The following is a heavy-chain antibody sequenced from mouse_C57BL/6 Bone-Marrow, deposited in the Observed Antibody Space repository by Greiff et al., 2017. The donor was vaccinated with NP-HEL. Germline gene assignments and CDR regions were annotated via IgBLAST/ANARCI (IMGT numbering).Heavy chain of an antibody. V-gene: IGHV1-50*01. CDR3: ARVPD. Sequence: QVQLQQPGAELVKPGASVKLSCKASGYTFTSYWMQWVKQRPGQGLEWIGEIDPSDSYTNYNQKFKGKATLTVDTSSSTAYMQLSSLTSEDSAVYYCARVPDWGQRSSVSVSS. D-gene: IGHD5-1*01. J-gene: IGHJ4*01. CDR1: GYTFTSYW. CDR2: IDPSDSYT.